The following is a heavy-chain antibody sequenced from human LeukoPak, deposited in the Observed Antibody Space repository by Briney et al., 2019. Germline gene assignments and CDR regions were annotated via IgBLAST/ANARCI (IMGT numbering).Heavy chain of an antibody. CDR3: ARGEHDYGDSNYYFDQ. CDR2: IRKKAYGETT. D-gene: IGHD4-17*01. Sequence: PGGSLRLSRSASGFTFGDDGWSWFRLAPGKGLEFISLIRKKAYGETTEYAASVRGRFVISRDDANSIAYLHMNSLKTEDTALYYCARGEHDYGDSNYYFDQWGQGTLVTVSS. CDR1: GFTFGDDG. J-gene: IGHJ4*02. V-gene: IGHV3-49*03.